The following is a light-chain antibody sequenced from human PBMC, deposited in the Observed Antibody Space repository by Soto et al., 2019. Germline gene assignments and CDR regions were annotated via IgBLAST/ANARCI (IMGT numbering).Light chain of an antibody. V-gene: IGKV3-15*01. CDR1: QSVSSN. Sequence: EIVMTQSPATLSVSPGERATLSCRASQSVSSNLAWYQQKPGQAPRLLIYGASTRATGIPARFSGSGSGTEFTLTINGLQSEDFVVYYCQQYNNWPRTFGQGTKVDIK. CDR2: GAS. J-gene: IGKJ1*01. CDR3: QQYNNWPRT.